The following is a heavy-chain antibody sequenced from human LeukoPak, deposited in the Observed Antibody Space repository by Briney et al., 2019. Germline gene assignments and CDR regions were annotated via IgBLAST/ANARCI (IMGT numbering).Heavy chain of an antibody. CDR3: ARVEKTTFYYYRDV. Sequence: SETLSLTCTVSGDSISSYYWSWIRQPAGKGLEWIGRISTSGSTNYNPSLKSRVTISVDTSKNQFSLNLTSVTAADTAVYYCARVEKTTFYYYRDVWGKGTTVTVSS. CDR1: GDSISSYY. J-gene: IGHJ6*03. D-gene: IGHD4-11*01. CDR2: ISTSGST. V-gene: IGHV4-4*07.